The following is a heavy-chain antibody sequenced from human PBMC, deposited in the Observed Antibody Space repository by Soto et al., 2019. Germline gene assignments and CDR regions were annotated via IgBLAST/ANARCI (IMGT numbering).Heavy chain of an antibody. CDR2: INSDGSST. CDR3: ARDRDYDFWSGSPYYYYYGMDV. J-gene: IGHJ6*02. Sequence: GGSLRLSCAASGFTFSSYWMHWVRQAPGKGLVWVSRINSDGSSTSYADSVKGRFTISRDNAKNTLYLQMNSLRAEDTAEYYWARDRDYDFWSGSPYYYYYGMDVWGQGTTVTVSS. D-gene: IGHD3-3*01. CDR1: GFTFSSYW. V-gene: IGHV3-74*01.